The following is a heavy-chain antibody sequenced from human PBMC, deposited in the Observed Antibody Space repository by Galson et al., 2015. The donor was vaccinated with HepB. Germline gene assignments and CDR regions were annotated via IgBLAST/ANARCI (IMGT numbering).Heavy chain of an antibody. CDR2: FDPEDGET. J-gene: IGHJ6*02. Sequence: SVKVSCKVSGYTLTELSMHWVRQAPGKGLEWMGGFDPEDGETIYAQKFQGRVTMTEDTSTDTAYMELSSLRSEDTAVYYCATPLWLVRGVLKRAYYYGMDVWGQGTTVTVSS. D-gene: IGHD3-10*01. CDR3: ATPLWLVRGVLKRAYYYGMDV. V-gene: IGHV1-24*01. CDR1: GYTLTELS.